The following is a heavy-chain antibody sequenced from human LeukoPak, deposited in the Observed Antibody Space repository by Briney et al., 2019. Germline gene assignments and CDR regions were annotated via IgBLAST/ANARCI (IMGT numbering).Heavy chain of an antibody. CDR3: ARVQAITGTIGYYYYYMDV. D-gene: IGHD1-20*01. Sequence: SETLSLTCAVYGGSFSGYYWSWIRQPPGKGLEWIGEINHSGSTNYNPSLKSRVTISVDTSKNQFSLKLSSVTAADTAVYYCARVQAITGTIGYYYYYMDVWGKGTTVTISS. V-gene: IGHV4-34*01. J-gene: IGHJ6*03. CDR1: GGSFSGYY. CDR2: INHSGST.